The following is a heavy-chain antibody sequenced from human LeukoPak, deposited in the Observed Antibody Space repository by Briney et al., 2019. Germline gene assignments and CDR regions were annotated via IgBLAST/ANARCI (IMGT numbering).Heavy chain of an antibody. CDR3: GRSGRYRPSDL. V-gene: IGHV3-72*01. CDR2: TRNKANSYTT. D-gene: IGHD1-26*01. J-gene: IGHJ5*02. CDR1: GFILSDHY. Sequence: GGPLRLSCAASGFILSDHYIDWVRQAPGKGVEWVGRTRNKANSYTTEYAASVKGRFTISRDDPKNLLYLQMNSLKSEDTAVYYCGRSGRYRPSDLWGQGTLVTVSS.